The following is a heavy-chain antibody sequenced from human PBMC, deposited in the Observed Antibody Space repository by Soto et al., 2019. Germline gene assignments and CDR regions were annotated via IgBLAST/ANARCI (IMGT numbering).Heavy chain of an antibody. CDR2: INPSGGST. CDR3: ARDSGGYSPVYYGMDV. Sequence: ASVKVSCKASGYTFTSYYMHWVRQAPGQGLEWMGIINPSGGSTSYAQKFQGRVTMTRDTSTSTAYMELSSLRSEDTAVYYCARDSGGYSPVYYGMDVWGQGTTVTVSS. V-gene: IGHV1-46*01. J-gene: IGHJ6*02. CDR1: GYTFTSYY. D-gene: IGHD3-22*01.